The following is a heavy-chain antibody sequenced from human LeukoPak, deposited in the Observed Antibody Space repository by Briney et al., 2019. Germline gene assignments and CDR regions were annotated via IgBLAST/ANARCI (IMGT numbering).Heavy chain of an antibody. J-gene: IGHJ3*02. Sequence: PSETLSLTCTVSGGSISSYYWSWIRQPPGKGLEWIGYIYYSGSTNYNPSLKSRVTISVDTSKNQFSLKLSSVTAADTAVYYCARSPSREYSSSRDAFDIWGQGTMVTVSS. V-gene: IGHV4-59*08. D-gene: IGHD6-6*01. CDR3: ARSPSREYSSSRDAFDI. CDR2: IYYSGST. CDR1: GGSISSYY.